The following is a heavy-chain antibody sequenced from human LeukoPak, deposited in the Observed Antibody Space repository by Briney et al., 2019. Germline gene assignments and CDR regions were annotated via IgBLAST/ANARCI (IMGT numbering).Heavy chain of an antibody. CDR3: AREESMVRGTSWFDP. V-gene: IGHV4-59*11. Sequence: IPSETLSLTRTVSGGSISSHYWSWIRQPPGEGVEWIGYIYYSESTNYNPSLKSRVAISVDTSKNQFSLKLSSVTAADTAVYYCAREESMVRGTSWFDPWGQGTLVIVSS. J-gene: IGHJ5*02. CDR2: IYYSEST. CDR1: GGSISSHY. D-gene: IGHD3-10*01.